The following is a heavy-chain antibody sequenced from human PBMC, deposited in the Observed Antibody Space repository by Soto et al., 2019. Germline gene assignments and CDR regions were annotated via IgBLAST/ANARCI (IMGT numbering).Heavy chain of an antibody. V-gene: IGHV3-30-3*01. CDR3: ARELVAKQLGFDF. CDR1: GFSFSNYA. D-gene: IGHD5-12*01. J-gene: IGHJ4*02. CDR2: ISHDESDE. Sequence: PGGSLRLSCAASGFSFSNYAMHWVRQAPGKGLEWVAVISHDESDEFYADTEKGRFTISRDNSKNTMYLQMNSLRAEDTAVYFCARELVAKQLGFDFRGQGILVTVSS.